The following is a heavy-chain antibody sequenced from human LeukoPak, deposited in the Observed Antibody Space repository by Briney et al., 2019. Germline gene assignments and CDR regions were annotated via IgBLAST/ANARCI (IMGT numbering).Heavy chain of an antibody. CDR3: ARHGDSWFDP. CDR1: GYTFSDYF. CDR2: IIPKSGAT. D-gene: IGHD7-27*01. J-gene: IGHJ5*02. V-gene: IGHV1-2*02. Sequence: ASVKVSCKASGYTFSDYFIHWVRQAPGQGLEWMGWIIPKSGATNYAQKFRDRVTVTSDTSTAYMDLSRLTSDDTAVYYCARHGDSWFDPWGQGTLVTVSS.